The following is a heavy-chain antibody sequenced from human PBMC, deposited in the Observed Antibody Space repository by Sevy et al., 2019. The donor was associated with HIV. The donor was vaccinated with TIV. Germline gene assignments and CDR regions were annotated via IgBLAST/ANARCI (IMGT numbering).Heavy chain of an antibody. J-gene: IGHJ4*02. CDR1: GGSISSSNYY. D-gene: IGHD3-3*01. CDR2: IYYSGSA. V-gene: IGHV4-39*01. Sequence: SETLSLTCTVSGGSISSSNYYWGWLRQPPGMGLEWIGTIYYSGSAYYNSSLKSRVTIFIDTSNIQFALRLSSVTAADTAVYYCARRDYYGYSDSWGQGTLVTVSS. CDR3: ARRDYYGYSDS.